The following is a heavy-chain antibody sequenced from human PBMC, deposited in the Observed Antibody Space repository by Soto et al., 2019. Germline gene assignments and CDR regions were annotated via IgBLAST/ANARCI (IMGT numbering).Heavy chain of an antibody. Sequence: QVQLVESGGGVVQPGRSLRLSCAASGFTFSSYVMHWVRQAPGEGLEWLAVISYDGSNKYNADSVKGRFTISRDNSKNTLFLQMNSLRAEDTAVYYCASSETTTRPLDYWGQGTLVTVSS. J-gene: IGHJ4*02. CDR3: ASSETTTRPLDY. CDR2: ISYDGSNK. CDR1: GFTFSSYV. D-gene: IGHD4-17*01. V-gene: IGHV3-30-3*01.